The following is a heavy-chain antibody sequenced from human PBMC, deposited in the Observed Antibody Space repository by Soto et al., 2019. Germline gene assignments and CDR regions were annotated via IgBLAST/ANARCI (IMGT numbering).Heavy chain of an antibody. CDR1: GGTFSSYA. Sequence: ASVKVSCKASGGTFSSYAISWVRQAPGQGLEWMGGIIPIFGTANYAQKFQGRVTITADESTSTAYMELSSLRSEDTAVYYCARLPYCSGGSCYVVNWFDPWGQGTLVTVSS. CDR2: IIPIFGTA. CDR3: ARLPYCSGGSCYVVNWFDP. D-gene: IGHD2-15*01. J-gene: IGHJ5*02. V-gene: IGHV1-69*13.